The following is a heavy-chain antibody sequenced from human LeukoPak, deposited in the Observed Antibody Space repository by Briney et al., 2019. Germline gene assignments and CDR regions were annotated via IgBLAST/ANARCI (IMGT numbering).Heavy chain of an antibody. V-gene: IGHV3-21*04. J-gene: IGHJ4*02. CDR2: ISSSSSYI. Sequence: GGSLRLSCAASGFTFRSYSMNWVRQAPGKGLEWVSTISSSSSYIYYADSVRARFAISRDNARNSMFLQMNSLRAEDTAVYYCAKIQGYLDYWGQGTLVTVSS. CDR1: GFTFRSYS. CDR3: AKIQGYLDY.